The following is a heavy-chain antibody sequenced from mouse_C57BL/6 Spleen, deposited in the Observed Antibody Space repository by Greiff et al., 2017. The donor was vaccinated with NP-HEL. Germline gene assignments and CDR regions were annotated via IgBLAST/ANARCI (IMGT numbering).Heavy chain of an antibody. CDR3: TRTGSSPAWFAY. CDR2: IRNKANNHAT. Sequence: EVKVEESGGGLVQPGGSMKLSCAASGFTFSDAWMDWVRQSPEKGLEWVAEIRNKANNHATYYAESVKGRFTISRDDSKSSVYLQMNSLRAEDTGIYYCTRTGSSPAWFAYWGQGTLVTVSA. J-gene: IGHJ3*01. CDR1: GFTFSDAW. D-gene: IGHD1-1*01. V-gene: IGHV6-6*01.